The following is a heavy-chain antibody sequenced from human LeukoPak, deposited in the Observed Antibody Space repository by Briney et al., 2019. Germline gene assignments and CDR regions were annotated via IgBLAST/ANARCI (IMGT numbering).Heavy chain of an antibody. CDR3: AKDRGDSSSWYPINWFDP. J-gene: IGHJ5*02. CDR2: ISGSGGST. D-gene: IGHD6-13*01. V-gene: IGHV3-23*01. CDR1: GFTVSSNY. Sequence: GGSLRLSCAASGFTVSSNYMSWVRQAPGKGLEWVSAISGSGGSTYYADSVKGRFTISRDNSKNTLYLQMNSLRAEDTAVYYCAKDRGDSSSWYPINWFDPWGQGTLVTVSS.